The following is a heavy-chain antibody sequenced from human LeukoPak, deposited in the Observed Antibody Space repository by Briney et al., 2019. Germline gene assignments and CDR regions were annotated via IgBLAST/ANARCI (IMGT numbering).Heavy chain of an antibody. D-gene: IGHD6-6*01. CDR3: AKDRRAGPAPDC. J-gene: IGHJ4*02. Sequence: GGSLRLSCAASGFTFSSYSMNWVRQAPGKGLEWVSAISGSGGSTYYADSVKGRFTISRDNSKNTLYLQMNSLRAEDTAVYYCAKDRRAGPAPDCWGQGTLVTVSS. V-gene: IGHV3-23*01. CDR1: GFTFSSYS. CDR2: ISGSGGST.